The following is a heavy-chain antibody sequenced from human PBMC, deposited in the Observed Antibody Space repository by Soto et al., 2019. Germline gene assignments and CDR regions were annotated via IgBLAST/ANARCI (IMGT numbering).Heavy chain of an antibody. D-gene: IGHD5-18*01. CDR2: VDPHGGGS. J-gene: IGHJ6*02. CDR3: ARGLIEGIQLWLHAYYYYYGMDV. CDR1: GYSFTDYK. Sequence: ASVKVSCKTSGYSFTDYKLHWVRQAPGQGLEWMGWVDPHGGGSNSAQIFQGSVTMTWDTSISTAYMELSRLRSDDTAVYYCARGLIEGIQLWLHAYYYYYGMDVWGQGTTVTVSS. V-gene: IGHV1-2*04.